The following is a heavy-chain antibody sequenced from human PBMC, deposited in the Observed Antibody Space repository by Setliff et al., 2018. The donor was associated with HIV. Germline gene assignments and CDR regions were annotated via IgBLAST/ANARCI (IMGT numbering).Heavy chain of an antibody. CDR1: GFTFGDYA. D-gene: IGHD3-22*01. CDR3: AKELAASGLGYFDS. Sequence: GGSLRLSCAASGFTFGDYAIHWVRQAPGKGLEWVTVISYDGSYKNYADSVKGRFTISRDNSKNTVYLQMNSLRAEDTAEYYCAKELAASGLGYFDSWGRGILVTVSS. J-gene: IGHJ4*02. CDR2: ISYDGSYK. V-gene: IGHV3-30*04.